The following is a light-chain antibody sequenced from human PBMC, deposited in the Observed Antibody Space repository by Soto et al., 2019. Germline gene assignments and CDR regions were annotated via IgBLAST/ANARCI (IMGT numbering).Light chain of an antibody. Sequence: QSVLTQPPSVSGAPGQRVTISCTGSSSNIGAGYDVHWYQQLPGTAPKLLIYGNSNRPSGVPDRFSGSKSGTSASLAITVLQAEYEADYYCQSYDSSLSVNYVFGTGTKVTVL. CDR3: QSYDSSLSVNYV. CDR1: SSNIGAGYD. V-gene: IGLV1-40*01. CDR2: GNS. J-gene: IGLJ1*01.